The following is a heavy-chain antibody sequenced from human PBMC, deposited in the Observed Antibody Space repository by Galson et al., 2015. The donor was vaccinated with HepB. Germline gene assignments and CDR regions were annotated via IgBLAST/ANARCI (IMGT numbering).Heavy chain of an antibody. J-gene: IGHJ4*02. CDR2: ISGGGGHT. V-gene: IGHV3-23*01. Sequence: SLRLSCAASGFTFSSYAMTWVRQAPGKGLEWVSTISGGGGHTYYADSVKGRFTISRDNSKNTLDLQMNSLRADDTAVYYCAKPGTVLMVHATGNFDYWGQGTLVTVSS. D-gene: IGHD2-8*01. CDR3: AKPGTVLMVHATGNFDY. CDR1: GFTFSSYA.